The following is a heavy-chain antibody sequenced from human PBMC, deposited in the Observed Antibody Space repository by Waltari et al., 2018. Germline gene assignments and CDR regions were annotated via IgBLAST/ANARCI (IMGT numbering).Heavy chain of an antibody. V-gene: IGHV4-59*01. D-gene: IGHD6-19*01. Sequence: QVQLQESGPGLVKPSETLSLTCSVSDGPITDYHWSWIRQPPGKALEWIGYIENSGNTNYNPSLKSRVTMSRDTSKNQVSLKVNSVTAADTAVYYCARHLGWGNYFYMDVWGKGSTVSVSS. CDR1: DGPITDYH. CDR3: ARHLGWGNYFYMDV. CDR2: IENSGNT. J-gene: IGHJ6*03.